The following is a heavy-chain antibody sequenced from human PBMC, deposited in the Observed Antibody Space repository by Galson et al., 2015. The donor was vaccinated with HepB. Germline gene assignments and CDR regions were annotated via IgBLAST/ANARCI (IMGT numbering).Heavy chain of an antibody. D-gene: IGHD1-1*01. J-gene: IGHJ6*02. CDR1: GGTFSSCA. V-gene: IGHV1-69*13. CDR3: ARGHLNEDGFYYYPMDV. CDR2: IIPFFGTT. Sequence: SVTVSCKASGGTFSSCAFSWVRQAPGQGLEWMGGIIPFFGTTNYAQKFQGRVTVTADESTSTAYMGLSSLRSEDTAVYYCARGHLNEDGFYYYPMDVWGLGTAVTVSS.